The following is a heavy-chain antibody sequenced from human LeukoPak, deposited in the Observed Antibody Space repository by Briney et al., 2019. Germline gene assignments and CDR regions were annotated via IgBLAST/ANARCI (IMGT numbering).Heavy chain of an antibody. D-gene: IGHD1-1*01. Sequence: SVKVSCKASGGTFSSYAISWVRQAPGQGLEWMGGIIPIFGTANYAQKLQGRVTITTDKSTSTAYMELSTLRSEDTAVYYCASLRTGTNNWFDRWGQGTLVTFSS. CDR1: GGTFSSYA. V-gene: IGHV1-69*05. CDR2: IIPIFGTA. CDR3: ASLRTGTNNWFDR. J-gene: IGHJ5*02.